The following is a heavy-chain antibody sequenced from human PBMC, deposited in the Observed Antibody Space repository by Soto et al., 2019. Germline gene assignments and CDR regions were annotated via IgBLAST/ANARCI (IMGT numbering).Heavy chain of an antibody. D-gene: IGHD3-22*01. CDR2: ISAYNGNT. Sequence: QVQLVQSGAEVKKPGASVKVSCKASGYTFTSYGISWVRQAPGQGLEWMGWISAYNGNTNYAQKLQGRVTMTIDTSTSTAYMELRSLRSDDTAMYYCARASYHYDTSDYYRYWGQGTLVTVSS. J-gene: IGHJ4*02. V-gene: IGHV1-18*01. CDR3: ARASYHYDTSDYYRY. CDR1: GYTFTSYG.